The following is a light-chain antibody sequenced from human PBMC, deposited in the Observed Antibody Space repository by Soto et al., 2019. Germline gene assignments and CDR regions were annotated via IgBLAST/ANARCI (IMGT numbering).Light chain of an antibody. CDR3: QQYYSTRLT. Sequence: DIVMTQSPDSLAVSLGEGATINCKSSQSGLYSSNNKNYLAWYQQKPGQPPKLLIYWASTRESGVPDRFSGSGSGTDFTLTISSLQAEDVAVYYCQQYYSTRLTFGGGTKVEIK. V-gene: IGKV4-1*01. CDR1: QSGLYSSNNKNY. J-gene: IGKJ4*01. CDR2: WAS.